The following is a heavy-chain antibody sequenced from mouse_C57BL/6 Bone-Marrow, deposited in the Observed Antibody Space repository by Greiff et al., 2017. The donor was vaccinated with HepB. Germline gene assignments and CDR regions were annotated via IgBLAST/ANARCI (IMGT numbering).Heavy chain of an antibody. CDR2: IYPGSGST. V-gene: IGHV1-55*01. CDR1: GYTFTSYW. Sequence: VQLQQSGAELVKPGASVKMSCKASGYTFTSYWITWVKQRPGQGLEWIGDIYPGSGSTNYNEKFKSKATLTVDTSSSTAYMQLSSLTSEDSAVYYCARGGSLRFYYYAMDYWGQGTSVTVSS. CDR3: ARGGSLRFYYYAMDY. J-gene: IGHJ4*01. D-gene: IGHD1-1*02.